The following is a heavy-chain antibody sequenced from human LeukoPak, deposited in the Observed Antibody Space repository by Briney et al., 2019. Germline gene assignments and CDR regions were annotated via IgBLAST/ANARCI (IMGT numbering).Heavy chain of an antibody. CDR3: ARDRYDFWSGYWGDYYMDV. J-gene: IGHJ6*03. D-gene: IGHD3-3*01. Sequence: ASVKVSCKASGYTFTDYPINWVRQAPGQGLEWMGWINTDTGRPTYAQGFTGRFVFSLDTSVSTAYLQISSLKAEDTAVYYCARDRYDFWSGYWGDYYMDVWGKGTTVTVSS. CDR2: INTDTGRP. CDR1: GYTFTDYP. V-gene: IGHV7-4-1*02.